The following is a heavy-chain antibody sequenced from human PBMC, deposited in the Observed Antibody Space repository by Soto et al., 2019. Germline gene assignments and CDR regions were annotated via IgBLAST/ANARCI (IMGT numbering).Heavy chain of an antibody. CDR3: ARDSSHYFDY. V-gene: IGHV1-18*04. CDR1: GYTFVTYY. J-gene: IGHJ4*02. D-gene: IGHD6-19*01. Sequence: WASVKVFCKTSGYTFVTYYISWLRQAPGQGIEWMGWISPHNGKTNYIEDLQGRVTLTADTSTSTAYMELRNLRSDDTAVYFCARDSSHYFDYWGQGTLVTVSS. CDR2: ISPHNGKT.